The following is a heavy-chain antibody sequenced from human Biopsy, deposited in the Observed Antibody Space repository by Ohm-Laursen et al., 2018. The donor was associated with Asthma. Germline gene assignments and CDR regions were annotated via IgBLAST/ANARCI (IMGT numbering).Heavy chain of an antibody. CDR2: INPNSGAT. CDR1: GYPFIGYH. Sequence: ASVKVSCKASGYPFIGYHIHWMRQAPGQGLEWMGRINPNSGATNYAQKFQGRVTMTRDMSISTAYMEVSRLRSDDTAVYYCARGQKSAGDRWFDPWGQGTLVTVSS. D-gene: IGHD6-13*01. CDR3: ARGQKSAGDRWFDP. V-gene: IGHV1-2*06. J-gene: IGHJ5*02.